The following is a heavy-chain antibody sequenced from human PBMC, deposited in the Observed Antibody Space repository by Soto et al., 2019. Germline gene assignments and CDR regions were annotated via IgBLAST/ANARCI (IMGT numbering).Heavy chain of an antibody. Sequence: ASVKVSCKTSGYTFNTYGITWVRQAPGQGLEWMGWISGYSGHTKYAEKVQGRVTMTTDIFTSTGYMELSRLRSEDTAVYYCATSPLTRRYCSGGSCHTKYYYGMDVWGQGTTVTVPS. CDR3: ATSPLTRRYCSGGSCHTKYYYGMDV. CDR1: GYTFNTYG. V-gene: IGHV1-18*01. D-gene: IGHD2-15*01. J-gene: IGHJ6*02. CDR2: ISGYSGHT.